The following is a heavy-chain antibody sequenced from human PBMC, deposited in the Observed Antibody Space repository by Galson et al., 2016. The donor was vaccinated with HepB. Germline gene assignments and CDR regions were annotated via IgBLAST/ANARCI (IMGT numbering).Heavy chain of an antibody. D-gene: IGHD1-14*01. V-gene: IGHV1-3*01. CDR2: INPGNGNT. Sequence: SVKVSCKASGYNFVYRTLHWVRQAPGQRLEWMGWINPGNGNTRYSQRFQGRVTITRDTSATTAYMALSGLKSGDTAIYYLAKDLPGALRAFDVWGQGTMVIVSS. CDR1: GYNFVYRT. J-gene: IGHJ3*01. CDR3: AKDLPGALRAFDV.